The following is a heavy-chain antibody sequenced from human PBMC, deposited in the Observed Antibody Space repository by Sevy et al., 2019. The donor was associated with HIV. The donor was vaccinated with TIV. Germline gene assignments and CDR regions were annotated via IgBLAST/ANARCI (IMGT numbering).Heavy chain of an antibody. V-gene: IGHV1-24*01. CDR2: FDPEDGET. CDR1: GYTLTELS. Sequence: ASVKVSCKVSGYTLTELSMHWVRQAPGKGLEWMGGFDPEDGETIYAQKFQGRVTMTEDKSTETAYMELGSLRSEDTAVYYCATSSNDDYQLLTFDYWGQGTLVTVSS. CDR3: ATSSNDDYQLLTFDY. J-gene: IGHJ4*02. D-gene: IGHD2-2*01.